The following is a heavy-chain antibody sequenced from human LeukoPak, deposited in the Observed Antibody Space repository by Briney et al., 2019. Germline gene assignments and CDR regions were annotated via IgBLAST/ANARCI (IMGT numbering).Heavy chain of an antibody. CDR1: GFTFGNYA. D-gene: IGHD5-18*01. Sequence: GGSLRLSCVASGFTFGNYAMRWVRQAPGKGLEWVSSISGSGGNTYYAASVKGRFVASRDTSKNTLYLQMNSLRAEDTAVYYCAKDPLNTLMVSPTFDYWGQGTLVTVSS. J-gene: IGHJ4*02. CDR3: AKDPLNTLMVSPTFDY. V-gene: IGHV3-23*01. CDR2: ISGSGGNT.